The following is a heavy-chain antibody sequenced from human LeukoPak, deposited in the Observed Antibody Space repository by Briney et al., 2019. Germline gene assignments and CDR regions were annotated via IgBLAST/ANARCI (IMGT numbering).Heavy chain of an antibody. CDR1: GFSFTGYF. J-gene: IGHJ4*02. CDR3: ARGPHDTAYYFDQ. Sequence: ASVKVSCMASGFSFTGYFMHWVRQAPGQGPEWMGRIDPNSGGTNYALKFQGRVTMTRDTPITTAYMDLSRLRSDDTAVYYCARGPHDTAYYFDQWGQGTLVTVSS. D-gene: IGHD5-18*01. V-gene: IGHV1-2*06. CDR2: IDPNSGGT.